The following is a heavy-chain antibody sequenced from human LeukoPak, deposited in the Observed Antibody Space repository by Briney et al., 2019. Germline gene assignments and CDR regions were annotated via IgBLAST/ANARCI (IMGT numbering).Heavy chain of an antibody. CDR1: GGSISSYY. V-gene: IGHV4-59*01. Sequence: SETLSLTCTVSGGSISSYYWSWIRQPPGKGLEWRGYIYYSGSTNYNPSLKSRVTISVDTSKNQFSLKLSSVTAADTAVYYCARGGYYDYVWGSYRPFDYWGQGTLVTVSS. D-gene: IGHD3-16*02. CDR3: ARGGYYDYVWGSYRPFDY. CDR2: IYYSGST. J-gene: IGHJ4*02.